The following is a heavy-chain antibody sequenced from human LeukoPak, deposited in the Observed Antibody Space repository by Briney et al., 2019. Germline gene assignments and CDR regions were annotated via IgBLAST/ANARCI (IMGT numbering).Heavy chain of an antibody. CDR2: IYYSGST. V-gene: IGHV4-31*03. J-gene: IGHJ4*02. CDR1: GGSISSGVYY. D-gene: IGHD3-22*01. CDR3: ASVMVYDSSGYYKYHFDY. Sequence: ASQTLSLTCTVSGGSISSGVYYWSWIRQHPGKGLEWIGYIYYSGSTYYNPSLKSRVTISVDTSKNQFSLKLSSVTAADTAVYYCASVMVYDSSGYYKYHFDYWGQGTLVTVSS.